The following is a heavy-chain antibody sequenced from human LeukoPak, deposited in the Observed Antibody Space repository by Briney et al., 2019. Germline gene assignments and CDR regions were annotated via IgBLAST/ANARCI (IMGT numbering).Heavy chain of an antibody. CDR3: AKRDFYGDYEGSLDY. V-gene: IGHV3-23*01. D-gene: IGHD4-17*01. J-gene: IGHJ4*02. CDR2: ISGSGGST. Sequence: GGSLRLSCAASGFTFSSYAMSWVRQAPGKGLEWVSAISGSGGSTYYADSVKGRFTISRDNSKNTLYLQMNSLRAEDTAVYYCAKRDFYGDYEGSLDYWGQGTLVTVSS. CDR1: GFTFSSYA.